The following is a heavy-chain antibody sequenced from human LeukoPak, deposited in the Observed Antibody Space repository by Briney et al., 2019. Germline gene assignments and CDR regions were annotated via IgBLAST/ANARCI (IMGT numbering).Heavy chain of an antibody. CDR1: GYSFTSYW. Sequence: GESLKISCKGSGYSFTSYWIGWVRQMPGKGLEWMGIIYPGDSDTRYSPSFQGQVTISADKSISTAYLQWSSLKASDTAMYYRARHPTVTNYYFDYWGQGTLVTVSS. CDR2: IYPGDSDT. D-gene: IGHD4-17*01. V-gene: IGHV5-51*01. J-gene: IGHJ4*02. CDR3: ARHPTVTNYYFDY.